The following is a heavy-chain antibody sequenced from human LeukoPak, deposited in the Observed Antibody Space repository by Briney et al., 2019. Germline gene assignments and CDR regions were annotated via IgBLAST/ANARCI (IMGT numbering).Heavy chain of an antibody. CDR1: GFTFSSYT. CDR2: ISSSGNAI. D-gene: IGHD1-1*01. Sequence: GGSLGLSCAASGFTFSSYTMNWVRQAPGKGLEWVSSISSSGNAINYADSVKGRFTISRDNANNSLSLQMSSLRAEDTAVYYCARHDVAWNDVYWFDPWGQGTLVTVSS. CDR3: ARHDVAWNDVYWFDP. J-gene: IGHJ5*02. V-gene: IGHV3-21*01.